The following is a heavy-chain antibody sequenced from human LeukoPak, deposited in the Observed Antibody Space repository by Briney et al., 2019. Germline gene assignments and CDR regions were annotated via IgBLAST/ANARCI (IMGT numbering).Heavy chain of an antibody. CDR3: ARQGSYYDY. Sequence: PSETLSLTCTVSGGSISNYYWTWLRQPPGKGLEWIGYIYYSGSTNYNPSLKSRVTISVDTSKNQFSLKLSSVTAADTAVYYCARQGSYYDYWGQGTLVTVSS. V-gene: IGHV4-59*08. CDR2: IYYSGST. CDR1: GGSISNYY. J-gene: IGHJ4*02. D-gene: IGHD3-10*01.